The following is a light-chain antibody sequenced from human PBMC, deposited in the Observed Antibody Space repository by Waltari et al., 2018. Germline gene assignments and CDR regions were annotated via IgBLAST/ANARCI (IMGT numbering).Light chain of an antibody. J-gene: IGKJ3*01. CDR3: QRYDNLPVFA. Sequence: DIQMTQSPSSLSASVGDRVTITCQASQDISNYLNWYQQKPGKAPKLLVHDATKLETGVPSRFSGSHSGTHFTLTINSLQPEDIATYYCQRYDNLPVFAFGPGTKVHIK. V-gene: IGKV1-33*01. CDR2: DAT. CDR1: QDISNY.